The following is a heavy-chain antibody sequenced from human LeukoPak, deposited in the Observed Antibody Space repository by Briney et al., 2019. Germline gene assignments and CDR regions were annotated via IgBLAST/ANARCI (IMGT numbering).Heavy chain of an antibody. CDR1: GLPFSSSA. CDR2: IVVGSGKT. D-gene: IGHD2-2*01. V-gene: IGHV1-58*01. Sequence: ASVKVSCKASGLPFSSSALQWVRQARGQRLEWIGWIVVGSGKTNYAQKIQERVIISRDMSTSTVYMELRNLRSEDTAVYYCARAVIPGAITHYMDVWGKGTTVTVSS. CDR3: ARAVIPGAITHYMDV. J-gene: IGHJ6*03.